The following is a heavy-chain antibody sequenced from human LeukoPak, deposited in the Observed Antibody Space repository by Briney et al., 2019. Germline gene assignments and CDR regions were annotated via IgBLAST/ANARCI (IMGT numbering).Heavy chain of an antibody. CDR2: ISWNSGSI. V-gene: IGHV3-9*01. CDR3: AKVESYSYGYFDY. J-gene: IGHJ4*02. D-gene: IGHD5-18*01. Sequence: GRSLRLSCAASGFTFDDHAMHWVRQAPGKGLEWVSGISWNSGSIGYAGSVKGRFTISRDNAKNSLYLQMNSLRGEDTALYYCAKVESYSYGYFDYWGQGTLVTVSS. CDR1: GFTFDDHA.